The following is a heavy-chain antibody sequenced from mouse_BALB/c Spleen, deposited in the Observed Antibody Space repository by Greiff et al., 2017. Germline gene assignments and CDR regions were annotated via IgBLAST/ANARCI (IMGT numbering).Heavy chain of an antibody. J-gene: IGHJ4*01. V-gene: IGHV1-4*01. D-gene: IGHD2-4*01. Sequence: VQLQQSGAELARPGASVKMSCKASGYTFTSYTMHWVKQRPGQGLEWIGYINPSSGYTNYNQKFKDKATLTADKSSSTAYMQLSSLTSEDSAVYYCARKGDDYDDYYAMDYWGQGTSVTVSS. CDR3: ARKGDDYDDYYAMDY. CDR1: GYTFTSYT. CDR2: INPSSGYT.